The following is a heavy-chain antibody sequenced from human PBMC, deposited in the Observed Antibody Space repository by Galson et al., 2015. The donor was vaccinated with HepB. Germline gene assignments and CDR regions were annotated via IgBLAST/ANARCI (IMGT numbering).Heavy chain of an antibody. CDR2: IDPSDSST. Sequence: QSGAEVKKPGESLSIACKASGYSFTTYWISWVRRMPGKGLEWMGKIDPSDSSTKYSPSFQGHVTISVDKSINTAYLQWSSLQASDTAMYYCALDYDILTTYRYKTFDPWGQGTLVTVSS. D-gene: IGHD3-9*01. CDR1: GYSFTTYW. J-gene: IGHJ5*02. V-gene: IGHV5-10-1*01. CDR3: ALDYDILTTYRYKTFDP.